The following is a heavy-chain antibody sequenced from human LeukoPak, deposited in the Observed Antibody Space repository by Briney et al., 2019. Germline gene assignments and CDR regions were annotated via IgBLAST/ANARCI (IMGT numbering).Heavy chain of an antibody. D-gene: IGHD1-26*01. J-gene: IGHJ4*02. V-gene: IGHV3-30*18. CDR2: ISYDGSNK. CDR3: AKFFGSGSFFDY. CDR1: GFTFSSYG. Sequence: GGSLRLSCAASGFTFSSYGMHWVRQAPGKGLEWVAVISYDGSNKYYADSVKGRFTISRDNSKNTLYLQMNSLRAEDTAVYYCAKFFGSGSFFDYWGQGTLVTVSS.